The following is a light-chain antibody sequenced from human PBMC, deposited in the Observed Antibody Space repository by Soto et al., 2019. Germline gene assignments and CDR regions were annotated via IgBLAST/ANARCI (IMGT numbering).Light chain of an antibody. Sequence: MTQSPATLSVSPGERVTLSCRASQGISSYLAWYQQKPGRAPKRLIYDASNLQSGVPSRFSGSGSGTEFTLTISSLQPEDFATYSCLQHYSYPWSFGQGTKVDIK. CDR1: QGISSY. CDR2: DAS. J-gene: IGKJ1*01. CDR3: LQHYSYPWS. V-gene: IGKV1-17*01.